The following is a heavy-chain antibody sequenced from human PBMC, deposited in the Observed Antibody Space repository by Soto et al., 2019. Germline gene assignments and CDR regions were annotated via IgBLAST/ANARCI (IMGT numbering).Heavy chain of an antibody. V-gene: IGHV3-21*01. CDR3: ARGRPTGYSYYGMDV. CDR2: ISSSSTFI. Sequence: LRLSCAASGFTFNSYSMNWVRQAPGKGLEWVSSISSSSTFIYDADSVKGRFSISRDNAKNSLFLQMNSLRAEDTAVYFCARGRPTGYSYYGMDVWGQGTTVTVSS. CDR1: GFTFNSYS. J-gene: IGHJ6*02. D-gene: IGHD1-1*01.